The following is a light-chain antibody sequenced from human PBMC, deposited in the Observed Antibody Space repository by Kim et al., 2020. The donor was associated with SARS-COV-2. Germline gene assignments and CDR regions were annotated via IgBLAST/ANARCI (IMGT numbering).Light chain of an antibody. Sequence: QSALTQPASVSGSPGQSITISCTGTSSDVGSYNLVSWYQQHPGKAPKVMIYEVSKRPSGVSNRFYGSKSGNTASLTISGLQAEDEADYYCCSYAGSSTYVFGTGTKVTVL. CDR2: EVS. CDR3: CSYAGSSTYV. J-gene: IGLJ1*01. CDR1: SSDVGSYNL. V-gene: IGLV2-23*02.